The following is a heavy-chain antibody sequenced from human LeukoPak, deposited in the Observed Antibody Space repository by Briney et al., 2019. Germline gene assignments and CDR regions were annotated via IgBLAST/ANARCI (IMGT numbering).Heavy chain of an antibody. V-gene: IGHV3-21*01. J-gene: IGHJ4*02. CDR1: GFTFSSYS. CDR3: ARGGYYDSSGPLEG. Sequence: PGGSLRLSCAASGFTFSSYSMNWVRQAPGKGLEWVSSISSSSSYIYYADSVKGRFTISRDNAKNSPYLQMNSLRAEDEAVYYCARGGYYDSSGPLEGWGQGTLVTVSS. D-gene: IGHD3-22*01. CDR2: ISSSSSYI.